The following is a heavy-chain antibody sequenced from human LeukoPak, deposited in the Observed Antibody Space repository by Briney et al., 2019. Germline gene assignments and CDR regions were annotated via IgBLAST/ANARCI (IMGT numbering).Heavy chain of an antibody. V-gene: IGHV3-30*04. CDR1: GFTFSSYA. J-gene: IGHJ4*02. CDR2: ISYDGINQ. CDR3: TLTTFGVVYYFDY. Sequence: GGSLRLSCATSGFTFSSYAMHWVRQAPGKGLEWVALISYDGINQYYADSVKGRFIISRDNSKNTLYLQSNSLRLEDTAVYYCTLTTFGVVYYFDYWGQGTLVTVSS. D-gene: IGHD1/OR15-1a*01.